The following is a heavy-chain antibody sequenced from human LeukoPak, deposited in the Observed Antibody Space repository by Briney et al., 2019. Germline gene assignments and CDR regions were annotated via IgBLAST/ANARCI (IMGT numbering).Heavy chain of an antibody. V-gene: IGHV3-30*04. Sequence: PGRSLRLSCAASEFTFSNYAMEWVRQAPGKGLEWVALISYDGKHKYYADSMKGRFTISRDNSKNTLYLQMNSLRAEDTAVYYCAREDDDSNGIDVWGHGTTVTVSS. D-gene: IGHD4-11*01. CDR1: EFTFSNYA. J-gene: IGHJ6*02. CDR2: ISYDGKHK. CDR3: AREDDDSNGIDV.